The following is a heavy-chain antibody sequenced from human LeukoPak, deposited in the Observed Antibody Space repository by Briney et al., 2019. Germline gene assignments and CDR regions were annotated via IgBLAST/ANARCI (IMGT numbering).Heavy chain of an antibody. CDR2: IIPIFGTA. Sequence: SVKVSCKASGGTFSSYAISWVRQAPGQGLEWMGGIIPIFGTANYAQKFQGRVTITADKSTSTAYMELSSLRSEDTAAYYCARHVGFQNYGSGSYRTRWFDPWGQGTLVTVSS. CDR1: GGTFSSYA. CDR3: ARHVGFQNYGSGSYRTRWFDP. J-gene: IGHJ5*02. D-gene: IGHD3-10*01. V-gene: IGHV1-69*06.